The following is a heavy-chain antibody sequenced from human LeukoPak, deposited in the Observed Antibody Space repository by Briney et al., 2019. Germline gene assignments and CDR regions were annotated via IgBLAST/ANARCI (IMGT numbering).Heavy chain of an antibody. D-gene: IGHD3-9*01. CDR2: IHRDGRT. CDR1: GVSISSSEW. J-gene: IGHJ4*02. Sequence: SETLSPTCAVPGVSISSSEWWIWVRQPPGQGLEWIGEIHRDGRTRYNPSLKSRVTMSIDYSKNQFSLKVSSVTAADTAIYYCGKTDIYFNPIDYWGPGSLVTLSS. V-gene: IGHV4-4*02. CDR3: GKTDIYFNPIDY.